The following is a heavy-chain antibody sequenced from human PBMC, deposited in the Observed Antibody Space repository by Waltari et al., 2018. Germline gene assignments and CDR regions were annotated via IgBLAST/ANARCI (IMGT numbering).Heavy chain of an antibody. Sequence: EVQLVESGGGLVQPGGSLRLSCAASGFTFRSYDMNWVRQGPGKGLEWVSFISSSGSTIYYADSVKGRFTISRDNAENSLYLQMNSLRAEDTAIYYCVGQLLEWLDSWGQGTLVTVSS. CDR3: VGQLLEWLDS. CDR2: ISSSGSTI. D-gene: IGHD3-3*01. V-gene: IGHV3-48*03. CDR1: GFTFRSYD. J-gene: IGHJ4*02.